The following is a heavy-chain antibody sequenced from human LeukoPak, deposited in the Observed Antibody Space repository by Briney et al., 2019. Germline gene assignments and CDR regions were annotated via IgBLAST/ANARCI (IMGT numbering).Heavy chain of an antibody. J-gene: IGHJ4*02. V-gene: IGHV1-2*02. CDR1: GYTFTGYY. D-gene: IGHD5-18*01. CDR2: INPNSGGT. CDR3: ARADAATDFCNY. Sequence: ASVKVSCKASGYTFTGYYMHWVRQAPGQGLEWMGWINPNSGGTNYAQKFKGRVTMTRDTSISTAYMELSRLRSDDTAVYYWARADAATDFCNYGGEGTRVTLS.